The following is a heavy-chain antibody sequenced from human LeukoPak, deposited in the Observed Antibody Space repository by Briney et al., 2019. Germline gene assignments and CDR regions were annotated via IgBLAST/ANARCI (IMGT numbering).Heavy chain of an antibody. D-gene: IGHD3-22*01. Sequence: GGSLRLSCAASGFTFSSYAMSWVRQAPGKGLEWVANIKQDGSEKYYVDSVKGRFTISRDNAKNSLYLQMNSLRAEDTAVYYCARDSDYYDSSGSDYWGQGTLVTVSS. CDR2: IKQDGSEK. V-gene: IGHV3-7*01. J-gene: IGHJ4*02. CDR1: GFTFSSYA. CDR3: ARDSDYYDSSGSDY.